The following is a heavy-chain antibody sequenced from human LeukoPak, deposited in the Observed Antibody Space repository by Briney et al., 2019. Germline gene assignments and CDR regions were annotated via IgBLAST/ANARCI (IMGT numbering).Heavy chain of an antibody. D-gene: IGHD5-12*01. J-gene: IGHJ3*02. CDR3: AKAVVATTTSAFDI. CDR2: ISWNSGSI. CDR1: GFTFDDYA. Sequence: PGGSLRLSXAASGFTFDDYAMHWVRQAPGKGLEWVSGISWNSGSIGYADSVKGRFTISRDNAKNSLYLQMNSLRAEDMALYYCAKAVVATTTSAFDIWGQGTMVTVSS. V-gene: IGHV3-9*03.